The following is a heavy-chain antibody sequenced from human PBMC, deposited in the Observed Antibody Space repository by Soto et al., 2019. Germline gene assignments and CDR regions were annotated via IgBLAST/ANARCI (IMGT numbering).Heavy chain of an antibody. CDR3: AHSLIGYYYDSSGSNWFDP. J-gene: IGHJ5*02. Sequence: QITLKESGPTLVKPTQTLTLTCTFSGFSLSTSGVGVGWIRQPPGKALEWLALIYWDDDKRYSPSLKSRLTITKDTSKIQVVLTMTNMEPVDTATYYCAHSLIGYYYDSSGSNWFDPWGQRTLVTVSS. D-gene: IGHD3-22*01. V-gene: IGHV2-5*02. CDR2: IYWDDDK. CDR1: GFSLSTSGVG.